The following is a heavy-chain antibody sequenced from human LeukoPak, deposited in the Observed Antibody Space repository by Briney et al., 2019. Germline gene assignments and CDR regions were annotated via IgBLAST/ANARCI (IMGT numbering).Heavy chain of an antibody. CDR1: GFTFSGSA. V-gene: IGHV3-73*01. CDR2: IRSKANSYAT. Sequence: GGSLRLSCAASGFTFSGSAMHWVRQACGKGLEWVVRIRSKANSYATAYAASVKGTFTSSRDDSKNTAYLQMTSLKTEDTAVYYCGSMGVSDYWGQGTLVTVSS. J-gene: IGHJ4*02. D-gene: IGHD3-16*01. CDR3: GSMGVSDY.